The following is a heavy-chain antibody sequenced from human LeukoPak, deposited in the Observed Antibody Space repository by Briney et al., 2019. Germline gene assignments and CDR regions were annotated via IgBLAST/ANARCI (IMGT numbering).Heavy chain of an antibody. CDR3: AKCPRNVLLWFGESLFDY. Sequence: PGGSLRLSCAASGFTFDDYGMSWVRQAPGKGLEWVSGISWNSGSIGYADSVKGRFTISRDNAKNSLYLQMNSLRAEDTALYYCAKCPRNVLLWFGESLFDYWGQGTLVTVSS. D-gene: IGHD3-10*01. J-gene: IGHJ4*02. CDR1: GFTFDDYG. CDR2: ISWNSGSI. V-gene: IGHV3-9*01.